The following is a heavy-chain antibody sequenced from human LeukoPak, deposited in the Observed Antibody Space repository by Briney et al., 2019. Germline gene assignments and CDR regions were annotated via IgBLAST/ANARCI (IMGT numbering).Heavy chain of an antibody. J-gene: IGHJ4*02. CDR1: GGSFTGYY. V-gene: IGHV4-34*01. D-gene: IGHD6-19*01. Sequence: PSETLSLTCAVYGGSFTGYYWRWIRQPPGKGLEWIGENNHSGNTNYNPSLKSRVTISLDTSKNQFSLKLTSVTAADTAVYYCARDSSGWYASDYWGQGTLVTVSS. CDR2: NNHSGNT. CDR3: ARDSSGWYASDY.